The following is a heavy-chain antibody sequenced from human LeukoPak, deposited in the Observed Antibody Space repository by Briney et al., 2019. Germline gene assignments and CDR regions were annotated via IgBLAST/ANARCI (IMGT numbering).Heavy chain of an antibody. CDR1: GFTVSSNY. V-gene: IGHV3-23*01. CDR3: AKENPVGGTNYFDY. D-gene: IGHD1-26*01. J-gene: IGHJ4*02. CDR2: ITGSGDRI. Sequence: GGSLRLSCAASGFTVSSNYMSWVRQAPGKGLEWVSAITGSGDRIYYADSVKGRFTISRDNSKNTLYLQMNTLRAEDRAVYYCAKENPVGGTNYFDYWGQGTLVTVAS.